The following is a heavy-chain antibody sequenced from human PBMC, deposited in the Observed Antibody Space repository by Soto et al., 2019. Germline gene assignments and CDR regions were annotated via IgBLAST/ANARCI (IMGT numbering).Heavy chain of an antibody. CDR1: GYSFTRYW. Sequence: HGESLKISCKGSGYSFTRYWISWVRQMPGKGLEWMGRIDPSDSYTNYSPSFQGHVTISADKSISTAYLQWSSLKASDTAMYYCARHYDFWSGYYNPYYFDYWGQGTLVTVSS. D-gene: IGHD3-3*01. CDR2: IDPSDSYT. J-gene: IGHJ4*02. CDR3: ARHYDFWSGYYNPYYFDY. V-gene: IGHV5-10-1*01.